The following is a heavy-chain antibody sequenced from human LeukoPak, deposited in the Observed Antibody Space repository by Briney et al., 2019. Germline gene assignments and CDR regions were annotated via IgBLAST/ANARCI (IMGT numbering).Heavy chain of an antibody. CDR3: ARHPIVGASQSWFYP. Sequence: GESLKISCKGSGYTFTSYWIAWVRQMPGKGLEWMGIIHPGDSDTRYSPSFQGQVIISADKSISTAYLQWSSLKASDTAMYYCARHPIVGASQSWFYPWGQGTLVTVSS. CDR2: IHPGDSDT. CDR1: GYTFTSYW. J-gene: IGHJ5*02. D-gene: IGHD1-26*01. V-gene: IGHV5-51*01.